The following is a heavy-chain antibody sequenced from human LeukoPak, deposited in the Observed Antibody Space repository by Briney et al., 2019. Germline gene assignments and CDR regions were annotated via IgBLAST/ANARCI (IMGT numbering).Heavy chain of an antibody. D-gene: IGHD6-13*01. CDR1: GCTFSSYG. V-gene: IGHV3-30*18. J-gene: IGHJ4*02. CDR2: ISYDGSNK. CDR3: AKSAQSSSWYGDYFDY. Sequence: GGSLRLSCAASGCTFSSYGMHWVRQAPGKGLEWVAVISYDGSNKYYADSVKGRFTISRDNSKNTLYLQMNSLRAEDTAVYYCAKSAQSSSWYGDYFDYWGQGTLVTVSS.